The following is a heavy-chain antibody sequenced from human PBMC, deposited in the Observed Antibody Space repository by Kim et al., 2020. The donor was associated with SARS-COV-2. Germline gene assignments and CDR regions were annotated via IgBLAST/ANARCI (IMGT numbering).Heavy chain of an antibody. CDR3: ARESGRYCSRTSFCAPPAPYYYGMDV. Sequence: ASVKVSCKASGYTFTAYYMHWVRQAPGQGLEWMGWINLNSGDTNYAQKFQGRVTMTRDTSITTAYLELNRLRSDDTAVYYCARESGRYCSRTSFCAPPAPYYYGMDVWGPGTTVTVSS. J-gene: IGHJ6*02. CDR2: INLNSGDT. D-gene: IGHD2-2*01. CDR1: GYTFTAYY. V-gene: IGHV1-2*02.